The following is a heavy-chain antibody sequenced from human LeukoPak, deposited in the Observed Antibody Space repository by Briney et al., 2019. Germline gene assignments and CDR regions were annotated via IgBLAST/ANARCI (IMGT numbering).Heavy chain of an antibody. V-gene: IGHV4-34*01. CDR1: GGSFSGYY. Sequence: SETLSLTCAVYGGSFSGYYWSWIRQPPGKGLEWIGEINHSGSTNYNPSLKSRVTIPVDTSKNQFSLKLSSVTAADTAVYYCARGYSGYDFFWFDPWGQGTLVTVSS. CDR3: ARGYSGYDFFWFDP. CDR2: INHSGST. J-gene: IGHJ5*02. D-gene: IGHD5-12*01.